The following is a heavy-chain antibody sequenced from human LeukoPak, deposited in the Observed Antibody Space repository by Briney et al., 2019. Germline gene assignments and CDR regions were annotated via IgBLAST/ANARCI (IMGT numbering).Heavy chain of an antibody. CDR1: GYSFTNYD. Sequence: ASVKVSCKASGYSFTNYDINWVRQATGQGLEWMGWMNPNSGITAYAQKFQGRVTITRNTSISTAYMELSSLRSEDTAVYYCATDRLFYGDYVFKGAFDIWGQGTMVTVSS. CDR3: ATDRLFYGDYVFKGAFDI. J-gene: IGHJ3*02. V-gene: IGHV1-8*03. D-gene: IGHD4-17*01. CDR2: MNPNSGIT.